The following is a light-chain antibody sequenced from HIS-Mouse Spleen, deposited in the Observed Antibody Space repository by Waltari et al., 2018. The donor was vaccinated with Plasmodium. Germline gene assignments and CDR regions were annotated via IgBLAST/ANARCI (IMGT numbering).Light chain of an antibody. Sequence: QSALTQPASVSGSPGQSITIPCTGTSSDVGGHNYVSWYQQHPGKAPKLMIYDVSNRPSGVSNRFSGSKSGNTASLTISGLQAEDEADYYCSSYTSSSTRVFGTGTKVTVL. V-gene: IGLV2-14*03. CDR3: SSYTSSSTRV. CDR1: SSDVGGHNY. J-gene: IGLJ1*01. CDR2: DVS.